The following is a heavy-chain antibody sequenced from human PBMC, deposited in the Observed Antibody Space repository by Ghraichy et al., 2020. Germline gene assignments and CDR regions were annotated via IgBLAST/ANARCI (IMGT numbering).Heavy chain of an antibody. CDR2: IYHTGSA. V-gene: IGHV4-4*02. Sequence: SQTLSLSCTVSGGSISNSNWWSWVRQPPGKGLEWIGDIYHTGSADFNPSLKSRVTISVEKSKHYFSLTVSSVTAAATAVYYCARDMRYYGSGTYLLHGIDGWGQGTTVTVSS. D-gene: IGHD3-10*01. CDR1: GGSISNSNW. J-gene: IGHJ6*02. CDR3: ARDMRYYGSGTYLLHGIDG.